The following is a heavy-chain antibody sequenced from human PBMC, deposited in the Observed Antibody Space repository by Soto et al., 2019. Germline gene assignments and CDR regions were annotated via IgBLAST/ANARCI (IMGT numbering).Heavy chain of an antibody. CDR1: GFTFSSYA. D-gene: IGHD3-10*01. J-gene: IGHJ4*02. Sequence: ESGGGVVQPGRSLRLSCAASGFTFSSYAMHWVRQAPGKGLEWVAVISYDGSNKYYADSVKGRFTISRDNSKNTLYLQMNSLRAEDTAVYYCARGSRYGSGKPIDYWGQGTLVTVSS. V-gene: IGHV3-30-3*01. CDR3: ARGSRYGSGKPIDY. CDR2: ISYDGSNK.